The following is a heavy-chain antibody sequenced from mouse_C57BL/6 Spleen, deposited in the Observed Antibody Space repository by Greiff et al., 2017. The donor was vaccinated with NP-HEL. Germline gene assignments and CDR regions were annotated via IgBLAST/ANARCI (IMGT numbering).Heavy chain of an antibody. J-gene: IGHJ1*03. Sequence: EVMLVESGPELVKPGASVKISCKASGYSFTGYYMNWVKQSPEKSLEWIGEINPSTGGTTYNQKFKAKATLTVDKSSSTAYMQLKSLTSEDSAVYYCARELRWYFDVWGTGTTVTVSS. CDR3: ARELRWYFDV. D-gene: IGHD1-1*01. CDR2: INPSTGGT. V-gene: IGHV1-42*01. CDR1: GYSFTGYY.